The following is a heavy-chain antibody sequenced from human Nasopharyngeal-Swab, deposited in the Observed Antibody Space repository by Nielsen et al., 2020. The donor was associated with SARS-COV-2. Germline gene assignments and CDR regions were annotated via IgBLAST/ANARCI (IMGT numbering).Heavy chain of an antibody. CDR3: ARGQVAAAGNFILFDLGY. Sequence: ASVKVSCKASGYTFTSYGISWVRQAPGQGLEWMGWISAYNGNTNYAQKLQGRVTMTTDTSTSTAYMELSSLRSEDTAVYYCARGQVAAAGNFILFDLGYWGQGTLVTVSS. CDR2: ISAYNGNT. J-gene: IGHJ4*02. D-gene: IGHD6-13*01. CDR1: GYTFTSYG. V-gene: IGHV1-18*01.